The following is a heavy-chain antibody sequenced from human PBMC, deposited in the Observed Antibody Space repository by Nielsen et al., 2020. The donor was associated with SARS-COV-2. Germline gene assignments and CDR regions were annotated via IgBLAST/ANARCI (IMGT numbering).Heavy chain of an antibody. CDR1: GGSISSYY. D-gene: IGHD3-10*01. CDR3: ARRITMVRGGVRQNYFDY. V-gene: IGHV4-39*01. J-gene: IGHJ4*02. Sequence: GSLRLSCTVSGGSISSYYWSWIRQPPGKGLEWIGSIYYSGSTYYNPSLKSRVTISVDTSKNQFSLKLSSVTAADTAVYYCARRITMVRGGVRQNYFDYWGQGTLVTVSS. CDR2: IYYSGST.